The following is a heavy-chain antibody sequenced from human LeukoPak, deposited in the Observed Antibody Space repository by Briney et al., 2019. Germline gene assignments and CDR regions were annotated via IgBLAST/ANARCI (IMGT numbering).Heavy chain of an antibody. D-gene: IGHD5-24*01. CDR2: ISSSGSTI. CDR1: GFTFSSYE. Sequence: GGSLRLSCAASGFTFSSYEMNWVRQAPGKGLEWVSYISSSGSTIYYADSVKGRFTISRDNAKNSLCLQMNSLRAEDTAVYYCARLGKRWLQLIYYYYGMDVWGQGTTVTVSS. V-gene: IGHV3-48*03. CDR3: ARLGKRWLQLIYYYYGMDV. J-gene: IGHJ6*02.